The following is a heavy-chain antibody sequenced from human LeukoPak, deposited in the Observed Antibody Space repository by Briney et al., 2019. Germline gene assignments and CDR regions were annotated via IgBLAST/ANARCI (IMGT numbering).Heavy chain of an antibody. CDR1: GYTFTGYY. J-gene: IGHJ4*02. Sequence: GASVKVSCKASGYTFTGYYMHWVRQAPAQGLEWMGWSNPNSGGTNYSQKFHGRRTMIRDTSISTAYMELSRLRSDDTPVYYCARDPRRGGSGHYWGQGPLVTVPS. D-gene: IGHD5-12*01. CDR3: ARDPRRGGSGHY. V-gene: IGHV1-2*02. CDR2: SNPNSGGT.